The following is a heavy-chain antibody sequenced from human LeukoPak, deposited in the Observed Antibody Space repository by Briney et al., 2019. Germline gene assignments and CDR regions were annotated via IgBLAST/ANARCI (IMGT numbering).Heavy chain of an antibody. J-gene: IGHJ5*02. CDR1: GGTFSSYA. Sequence: SVKVSCKASGGTFSSYAISWVRQAPGQGLEWMGGIIPIFGTANYAQKFQGRVTITADESTSTAYMELSSLRSEDTAVYYCARSEYYYGSGSYYKFDPWSQGTLVTVSS. D-gene: IGHD3-10*01. CDR3: ARSEYYYGSGSYYKFDP. V-gene: IGHV1-69*13. CDR2: IIPIFGTA.